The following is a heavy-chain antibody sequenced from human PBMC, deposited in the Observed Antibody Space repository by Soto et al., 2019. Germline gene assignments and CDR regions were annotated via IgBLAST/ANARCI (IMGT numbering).Heavy chain of an antibody. CDR2: ISSSGSII. CDR3: ARDQGYYERSGYFEY. D-gene: IGHD3-22*01. V-gene: IGHV3-11*01. CDR1: VFTFSDYY. J-gene: IGHJ4*02. Sequence: VGSLRLSCASSVFTFSDYYMSWIRQSPGKWLEWVSYISSSGSIIYYADSVKGRFTISRDNAKNSLYLQMNSLRAEDTAVYYCARDQGYYERSGYFEYLGQGTLVSVSS.